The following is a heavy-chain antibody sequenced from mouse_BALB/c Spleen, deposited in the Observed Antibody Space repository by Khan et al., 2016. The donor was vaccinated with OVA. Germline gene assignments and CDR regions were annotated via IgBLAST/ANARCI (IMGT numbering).Heavy chain of an antibody. CDR2: IYPGTDNT. V-gene: IGHV1-76*01. D-gene: IGHD3-2*02. CDR3: AREEALYHFDH. Sequence: QVQLKQSGAELVRPGASVKLSCKTSGYIFTSYWIHWVKQRSGQGLEWIARIYPGTDNTYYNEKFRDKATLTADKSSSTAYMQLSSLKSEDSDVYFWAREEALYHFDHWGQGTTLTVSS. J-gene: IGHJ2*01. CDR1: GYIFTSYW.